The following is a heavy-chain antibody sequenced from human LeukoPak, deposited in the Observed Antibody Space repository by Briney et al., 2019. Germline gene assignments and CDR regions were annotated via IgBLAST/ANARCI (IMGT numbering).Heavy chain of an antibody. Sequence: GGSLRLSCAGSGFTFSDFWMTWVRQTPGKGLEWVANIKEDGTEKNLVDSVKGRFTISRDNTKNLLYLEMNSLRGDDTAIYYCVRESRPGGAMGLYHNLDYWGQGTLVAVSS. J-gene: IGHJ4*02. V-gene: IGHV3-7*01. CDR1: GFTFSDFW. CDR3: VRESRPGGAMGLYHNLDY. CDR2: IKEDGTEK. D-gene: IGHD1-1*01.